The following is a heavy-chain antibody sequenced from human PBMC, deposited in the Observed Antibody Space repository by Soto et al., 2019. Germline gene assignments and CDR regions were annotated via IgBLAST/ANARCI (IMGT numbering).Heavy chain of an antibody. CDR1: GYTFSTYA. Sequence: EVQLVESGGGLVQPGGSLRLSCAASGYTFSTYAMHWVRQAPGKGLEYVSVINSNGGSTVYANSVKGRFTISRDNAKNTLYLQMSSLRVEDTGVYYGARATGYSSYDARDYWGQGTLVTVCS. D-gene: IGHD5-12*01. CDR2: INSNGGST. J-gene: IGHJ4*02. CDR3: ARATGYSSYDARDY. V-gene: IGHV3-64*01.